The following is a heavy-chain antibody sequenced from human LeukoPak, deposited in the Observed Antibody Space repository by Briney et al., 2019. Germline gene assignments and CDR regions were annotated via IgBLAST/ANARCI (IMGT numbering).Heavy chain of an antibody. D-gene: IGHD5-24*01. J-gene: IGHJ5*02. CDR3: ARDSET. CDR1: GLTVGSSY. V-gene: IGHV3-53*01. CDR2: IYSGGST. Sequence: PGGSLRLSCAASGLTVGSSYMSWVRQAPGKGLEWVSVIYSGGSTYYADSVKGRFTISRDNSKNTLYLQMNSLRAEDTAVYYCARDSETWGQGTLVTVSS.